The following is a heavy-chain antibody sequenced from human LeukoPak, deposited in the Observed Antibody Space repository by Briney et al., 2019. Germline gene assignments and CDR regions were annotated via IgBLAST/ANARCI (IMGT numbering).Heavy chain of an antibody. V-gene: IGHV3-7*04. D-gene: IGHD5-24*01. CDR1: GFTFSSYW. Sequence: GGSLRLSCAASGFTFSSYWMSRVRQAPGKGLEWVANIKQDGGEKYYVDSVKGRFTISRDNAKNSLYLQMNSLRPEDTAVYYCAGRGDGNLYYFDHWGQGTLVTASS. CDR3: AGRGDGNLYYFDH. J-gene: IGHJ4*02. CDR2: IKQDGGEK.